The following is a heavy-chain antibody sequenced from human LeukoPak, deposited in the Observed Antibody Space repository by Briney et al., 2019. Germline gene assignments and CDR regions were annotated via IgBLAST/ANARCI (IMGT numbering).Heavy chain of an antibody. CDR3: TTVNY. Sequence: TGGSLRLSCAASGFTFSSYAMHWVRQAPGKGLEWVAVISYDGSNKYYADSVKGRFTISRDDSKSTLYLQMNSLKTEDTAVYYCTTVNYWGQGTLVTVSS. V-gene: IGHV3-30*04. CDR2: ISYDGSNK. J-gene: IGHJ4*02. CDR1: GFTFSSYA.